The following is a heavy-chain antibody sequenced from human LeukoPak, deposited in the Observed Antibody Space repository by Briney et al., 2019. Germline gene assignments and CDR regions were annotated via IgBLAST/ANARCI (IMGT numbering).Heavy chain of an antibody. V-gene: IGHV3-74*01. D-gene: IGHD6-6*01. CDR2: ISPTGSTT. CDR1: GFTFSSYW. Sequence: GGSLRLSCAASGFTFSSYWMSWVRQAPGKGLVWVSRISPTGSTTSYADSVKGRFTVSRDNAKNTLYLQVNNLRAEDTAVYYCARGPNSNWSGLDFWGQGTLLTVSS. CDR3: ARGPNSNWSGLDF. J-gene: IGHJ4*02.